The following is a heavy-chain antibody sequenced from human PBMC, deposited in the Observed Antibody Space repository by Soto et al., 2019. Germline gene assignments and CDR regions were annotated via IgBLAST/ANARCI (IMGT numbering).Heavy chain of an antibody. CDR2: IIPILGIA. V-gene: IGHV1-69*02. J-gene: IGHJ4*02. D-gene: IGHD5-18*01. Sequence: QVQLVQCGAEVKKPGSSVKVSCKASGGSFSSYTISWVRQAPGQGLEWMGRIIPILGIANYAQKFQGRVTITADKSTRTAYLELISMRSEDTAVYYCARGTHCGHTLDHWGQGTLVIVSS. CDR3: ARGTHCGHTLDH. CDR1: GGSFSSYT.